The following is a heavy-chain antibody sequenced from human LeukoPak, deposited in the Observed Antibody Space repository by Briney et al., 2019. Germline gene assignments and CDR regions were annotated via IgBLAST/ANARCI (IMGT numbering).Heavy chain of an antibody. CDR2: INHSGST. V-gene: IGHV4-34*01. D-gene: IGHD3-9*01. Sequence: PSETLSLTCAVYGGSFSGYYWSWIRQPPGKGLEWLGEINHSGSTNYNPSLKSRVTISVDTSKNQFSLKLSSVTAADTAVYYCARGVLRYFDWLLDRNWFDPWGQGTLVTVSS. J-gene: IGHJ5*02. CDR3: ARGVLRYFDWLLDRNWFDP. CDR1: GGSFSGYY.